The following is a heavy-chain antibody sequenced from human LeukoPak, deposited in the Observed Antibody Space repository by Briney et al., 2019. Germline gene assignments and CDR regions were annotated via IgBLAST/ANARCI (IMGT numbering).Heavy chain of an antibody. D-gene: IGHD3-22*01. CDR1: GGSLSGYY. J-gene: IGHJ4*02. Sequence: SETLSLTCAVSGGSLSGYYWTWIRQPPGKGLEWIGEINHSGSTNYNPSLKSRVTISVDTSKNQFSLKLSSVTAADTAVYYCARRKSFVSGFFYPLDYWGQGTLVTVSS. V-gene: IGHV4-34*01. CDR3: ARRKSFVSGFFYPLDY. CDR2: INHSGST.